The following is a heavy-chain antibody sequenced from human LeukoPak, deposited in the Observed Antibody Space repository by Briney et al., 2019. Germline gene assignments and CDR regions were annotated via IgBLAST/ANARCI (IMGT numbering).Heavy chain of an antibody. CDR1: GFTFNSYA. CDR3: AKAGIGVVGYFDY. V-gene: IGHV3-23*01. J-gene: IGHJ4*02. D-gene: IGHD6-19*01. CDR2: IRGSGGGT. Sequence: GGSLRLSCAASGFTFNSYAMSWVRQVPGKGLEWLSAIRGSGGGTYYADSVKGRFTISRDNSKNTLYLQMNSLRDEDTALYYCAKAGIGVVGYFDYWGQGTLVTVSS.